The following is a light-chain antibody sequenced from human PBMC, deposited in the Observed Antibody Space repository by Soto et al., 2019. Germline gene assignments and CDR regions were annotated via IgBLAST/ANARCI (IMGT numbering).Light chain of an antibody. V-gene: IGLV2-11*01. J-gene: IGLJ1*01. CDR2: DVS. CDR1: SSDVGGYNY. Sequence: QSALTQPRSVSGSPGRSVTISCTGTSSDVGGYNYVSWYQQHPGKAPKLMIYDVSKRPSGVPDRFSGSKSGNTASLTISGLQAEDEADYYCCSYAGSYTFGVFGTGTKLTVL. CDR3: CSYAGSYTFGV.